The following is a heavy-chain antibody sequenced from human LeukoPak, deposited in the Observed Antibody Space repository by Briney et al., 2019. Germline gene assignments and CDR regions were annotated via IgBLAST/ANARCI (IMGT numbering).Heavy chain of an antibody. V-gene: IGHV4-59*01. CDR1: SGAISNYY. CDR3: ARDWSRSSWQEGDAFDI. Sequence: PSETLSLTCTVSSGAISNYYWSWIRQPPGKGLEWIGYIAYSGSTNYNPSLKSRVSMSVHTSKNQFSLKLSSVTAADTAVYYCARDWSRSSWQEGDAFDIWGQGTMVTVSS. CDR2: IAYSGST. D-gene: IGHD6-13*01. J-gene: IGHJ3*02.